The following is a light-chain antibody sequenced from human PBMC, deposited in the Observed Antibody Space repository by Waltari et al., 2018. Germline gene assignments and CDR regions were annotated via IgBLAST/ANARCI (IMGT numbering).Light chain of an antibody. J-gene: IGLJ1*01. Sequence: SYDLIQSPSVSVSPGQTATITCSGDELEKRYVWWYQQKPGQSPVLVIYQDVRRPSEIPQRFSGSNSGNTATLTISGTQPMDEADYYCQAWDSGVAGVFGTGTKVTVL. CDR2: QDV. CDR1: ELEKRY. V-gene: IGLV3-1*01. CDR3: QAWDSGVAGV.